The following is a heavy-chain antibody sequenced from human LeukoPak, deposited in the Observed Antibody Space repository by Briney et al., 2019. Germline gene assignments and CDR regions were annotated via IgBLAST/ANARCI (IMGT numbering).Heavy chain of an antibody. Sequence: PGGSLRLSCAASGFTFSSYAMSWVRQAPGKGLEWVSAISGSGGSTYYADSVKGRITISRDNSKNTLYLQMNSLRAEDTAVYYCAKDLQLGIVVVTAIYFDYWGQGTLVTVSS. CDR3: AKDLQLGIVVVTAIYFDY. D-gene: IGHD2-21*02. J-gene: IGHJ4*02. V-gene: IGHV3-23*01. CDR2: ISGSGGST. CDR1: GFTFSSYA.